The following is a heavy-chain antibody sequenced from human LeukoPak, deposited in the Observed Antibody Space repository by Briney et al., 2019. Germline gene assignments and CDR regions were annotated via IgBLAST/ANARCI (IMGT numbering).Heavy chain of an antibody. J-gene: IGHJ4*02. V-gene: IGHV3-74*01. CDR3: ATGTTGGYSSGWSRY. CDR2: INSDGSST. D-gene: IGHD6-19*01. CDR1: GFTFSSYW. Sequence: GGSLRLSCAASGFTFSSYWMHWVRQAPGKGLVWVSHINSDGSSTNYADSVKGRFTISRDNAKNTLYLQMNSLRAEDTAVYYCATGTTGGYSSGWSRYWGQGTLDTVSS.